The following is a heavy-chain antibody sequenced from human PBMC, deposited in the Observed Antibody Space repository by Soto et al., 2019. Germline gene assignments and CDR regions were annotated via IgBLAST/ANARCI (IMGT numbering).Heavy chain of an antibody. D-gene: IGHD3-10*01. CDR3: ARDGLVVRGAYTSFYYYGMDV. Sequence: SYTPEVTCTFCVECIYSYYWSGRLQPAGKELEWIRRIYTSGSTNYNPSLKSRVTMSVDTSKNQFSLKLSSVTAADTAVYYCARDGLVVRGAYTSFYYYGMDVWGQGLTGTVSS. CDR2: IYTSGST. V-gene: IGHV4-4*07. CDR1: VECIYSYY. J-gene: IGHJ6*02.